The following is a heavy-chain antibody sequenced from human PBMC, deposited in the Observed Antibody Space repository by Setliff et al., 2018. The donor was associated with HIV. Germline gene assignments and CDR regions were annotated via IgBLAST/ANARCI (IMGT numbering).Heavy chain of an antibody. Sequence: SETLSLTCRVYGGSITSGNYYWGWIRQAPGKGLEWIASMIYGGDTWYNPSLKSRVTIYVDTANNEISLRLSSVSAEDTAVYRCARPHSGRGGGAWFDPWGQGIQVTVSS. CDR1: GGSITSGNYY. CDR3: ARPHSGRGGGAWFDP. D-gene: IGHD6-19*01. CDR2: MIYGGDT. V-gene: IGHV4-39*01. J-gene: IGHJ5*02.